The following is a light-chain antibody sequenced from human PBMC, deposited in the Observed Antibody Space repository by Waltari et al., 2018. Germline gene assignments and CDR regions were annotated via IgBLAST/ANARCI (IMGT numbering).Light chain of an antibody. CDR3: AAWDDSLSGWV. J-gene: IGLJ3*02. Sequence: QSVLTQPPSASGTPGQTVTISCSGSNSNIATNYVCWYQQVPETAPTPPLYRNTHPPSGVPDRFSGSKSGTSASLAISGLRSEDEADYYCAAWDDSLSGWVFGGGTKLTVL. CDR2: RNT. V-gene: IGLV1-47*01. CDR1: NSNIATNY.